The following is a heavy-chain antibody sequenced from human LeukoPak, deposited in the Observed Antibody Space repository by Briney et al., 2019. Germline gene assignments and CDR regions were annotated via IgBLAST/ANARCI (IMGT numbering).Heavy chain of an antibody. D-gene: IGHD2/OR15-2a*01. J-gene: IGHJ4*02. CDR1: GGSISSDY. V-gene: IGHV4-59*01. CDR3: ARGPNNFDY. CDR2: IYYSGTT. Sequence: SETLSLPCTVSGGSISSDYWSWIRQPPGKGLEWIGYIYYSGTTNYNPSLKSRVTVTVDTSKNHFSLKLSSVTAADTAVYYCARGPNNFDYWGQGTLVTVSS.